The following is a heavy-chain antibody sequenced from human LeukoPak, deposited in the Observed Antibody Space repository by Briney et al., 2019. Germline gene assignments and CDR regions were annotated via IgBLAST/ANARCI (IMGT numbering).Heavy chain of an antibody. D-gene: IGHD3-10*01. CDR3: ARGRTMVRGVISYYMDV. V-gene: IGHV1-8*02. Sequence: ASVKVSCKASGYTFSNYGISWVRQATGQGLEWMGWMNPNSGNTGYAQKFQGRVTMTRNTSISTAYVELSSLRSEDTAVYYCARGRTMVRGVISYYMDVWGKGTTVTISS. J-gene: IGHJ6*03. CDR1: GYTFSNYG. CDR2: MNPNSGNT.